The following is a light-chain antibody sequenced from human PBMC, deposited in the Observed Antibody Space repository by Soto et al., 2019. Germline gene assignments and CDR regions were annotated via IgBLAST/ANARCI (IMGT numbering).Light chain of an antibody. V-gene: IGLV2-14*01. Sequence: QSALTQPASVSGSPGQSITISCTGTSSDVGGYNYVSWYQQHPGKAPKLMIYDVSNRPSGVSNRFSGSKSGNTASLTISGLQAEDEADYYCSSYTGSSFYVFGPGTKLTVL. J-gene: IGLJ1*01. CDR3: SSYTGSSFYV. CDR2: DVS. CDR1: SSDVGGYNY.